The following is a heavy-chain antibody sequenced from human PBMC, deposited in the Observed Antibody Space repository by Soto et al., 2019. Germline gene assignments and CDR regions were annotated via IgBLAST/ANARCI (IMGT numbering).Heavy chain of an antibody. CDR3: ARRVGGNSGIFQH. V-gene: IGHV1-69*01. D-gene: IGHD2-21*02. CDR2: LIPIFGTA. J-gene: IGHJ1*01. Sequence: QVQLVQSGAEVKKTGSSVKVSCKASGGTFSSYAISWVRQAPGQGLEWMGGLIPIFGTANYAQKFQDRITLTADESTSTAYMELSSLRSEDTAVYYCARRVGGNSGIFQHWGQGTLVTVSS. CDR1: GGTFSSYA.